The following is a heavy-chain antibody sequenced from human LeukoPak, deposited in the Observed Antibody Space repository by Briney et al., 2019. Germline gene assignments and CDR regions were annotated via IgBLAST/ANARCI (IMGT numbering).Heavy chain of an antibody. D-gene: IGHD3-16*01. Sequence: GGSLRLSCVVSGFNFSNYWMNWVRQAPGKGLEWVANIKHDGSEKYYVDSVKGRFSISRDNAKKSLYLQINSLSAEDTAVYYCARALSHCLDYWGQGTLVTVSS. V-gene: IGHV3-7*01. CDR2: IKHDGSEK. CDR3: ARALSHCLDY. J-gene: IGHJ4*02. CDR1: GFNFSNYW.